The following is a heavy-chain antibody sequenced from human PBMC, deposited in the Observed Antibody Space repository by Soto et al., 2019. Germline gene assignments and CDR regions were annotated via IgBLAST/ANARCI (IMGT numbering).Heavy chain of an antibody. Sequence: PGESLKISCKGSGYSLTNYWISWVRQMPGKGLEWMGRIDPSDSYIKYSPSFQGHVTISADNSISTAYLQWSSLKASGTAMYYCARHDCSSTRCYNFGMDVWGQGTTVTVSS. D-gene: IGHD2-2*02. CDR2: IDPSDSYI. V-gene: IGHV5-10-1*01. CDR3: ARHDCSSTRCYNFGMDV. CDR1: GYSLTNYW. J-gene: IGHJ6*02.